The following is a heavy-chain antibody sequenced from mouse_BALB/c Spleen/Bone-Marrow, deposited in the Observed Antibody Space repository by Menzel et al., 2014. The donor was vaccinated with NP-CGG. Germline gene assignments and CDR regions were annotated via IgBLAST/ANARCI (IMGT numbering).Heavy chain of an antibody. Sequence: EVQLQQSGPGLVKPSQSLSLTCTVTGYSITSDYAWNWIRQFPENKLEWMGYISYSGSTSYNPSLKSRISITRDTSKNQFFLQLNSVTAEDTATYYCGRQFAFWGQGTLVTVSA. CDR1: GYSITSDYA. V-gene: IGHV3-2*02. CDR3: GRQFAF. J-gene: IGHJ3*01. CDR2: ISYSGST.